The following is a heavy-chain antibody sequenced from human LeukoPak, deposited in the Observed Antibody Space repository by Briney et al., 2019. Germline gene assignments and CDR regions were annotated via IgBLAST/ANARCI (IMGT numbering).Heavy chain of an antibody. CDR2: INPNSGGT. J-gene: IGHJ5*01. Sequence: ASVKVSCKASGYTFTGYYIHWVRQAPGQGPEWMGWINPNSGGTNYAQKFQGRVTMTRDTSISTAYMELSRLRSDDTAVYYCARPNYCSGDSCLNWFDSWGQGTLVTVSS. CDR1: GYTFTGYY. CDR3: ARPNYCSGDSCLNWFDS. D-gene: IGHD2-15*01. V-gene: IGHV1-2*02.